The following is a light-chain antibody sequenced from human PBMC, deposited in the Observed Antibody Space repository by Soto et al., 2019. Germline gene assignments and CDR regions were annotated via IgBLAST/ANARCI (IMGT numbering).Light chain of an antibody. J-gene: IGKJ4*01. CDR1: QTFSGW. Sequence: DIQMTQSPSTLSASVGDRVTITCRASQTFSGWLAWYQQRPGKGPKLLIYKASTLEGGVPSRYSGSGPGTEFTLTISTLQPDDFATYYCQQYDSFPITFGGGTKVEIK. CDR3: QQYDSFPIT. CDR2: KAS. V-gene: IGKV1-5*03.